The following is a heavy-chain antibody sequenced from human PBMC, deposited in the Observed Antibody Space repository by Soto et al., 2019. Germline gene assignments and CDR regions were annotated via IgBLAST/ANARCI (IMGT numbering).Heavy chain of an antibody. D-gene: IGHD2-2*02. CDR1: GGSISSGDYY. Sequence: SETLSLTCTVSGGSISSGDYYWSWIRQPPGKGLEWIGYIYYSGSTYYNPSLKSRVTISVGTSKNQFSLKLSSVTAADTAVYYCARARGGYCSSTSCYITGWFDPWGQGTLVTVSS. CDR2: IYYSGST. CDR3: ARARGGYCSSTSCYITGWFDP. V-gene: IGHV4-30-4*01. J-gene: IGHJ5*02.